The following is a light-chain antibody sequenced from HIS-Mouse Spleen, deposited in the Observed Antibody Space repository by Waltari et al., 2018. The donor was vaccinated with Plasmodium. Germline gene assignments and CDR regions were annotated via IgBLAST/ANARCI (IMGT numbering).Light chain of an antibody. CDR1: KLGDKY. V-gene: IGLV3-1*01. Sequence: SYELTQPPSVSVSPGQTASITCSGDKLGDKYACWYQQKPGQSPVLVIHQDSKRPSGIPERFAGSNSGNTATLTISGTQAMDEADYYCQAWDSSTDYVFGTGTKVTVL. J-gene: IGLJ1*01. CDR2: QDS. CDR3: QAWDSSTDYV.